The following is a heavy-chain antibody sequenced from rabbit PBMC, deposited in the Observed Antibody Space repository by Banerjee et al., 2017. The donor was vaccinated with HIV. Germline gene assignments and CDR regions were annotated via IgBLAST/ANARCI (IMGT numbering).Heavy chain of an antibody. CDR1: GFSFSSSDY. Sequence: QSLEESGGDLVKPGASLTLTCTASGFSFSSSDYMCWVRQAPGKGLEYIGYISYGGSTYYASWAKGRFTISKTSSTTVTLQMTSLTAADTATYFCARVDDENNYYMGDYFNLWGPGTLVTVS. D-gene: IGHD1-1*01. V-gene: IGHV1S40*01. CDR3: ARVDDENNYYMGDYFNL. CDR2: ISYGGST. J-gene: IGHJ4*01.